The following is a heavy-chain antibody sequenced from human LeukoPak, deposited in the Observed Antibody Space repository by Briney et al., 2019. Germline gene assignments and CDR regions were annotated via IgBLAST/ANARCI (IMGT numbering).Heavy chain of an antibody. D-gene: IGHD2-15*01. CDR3: ARASYCSGGSCYSTPFDY. J-gene: IGHJ4*02. Sequence: PSGTLSLTCAVSGDSISSSNWWSWVRQPPGQGLEWIGEIYHSGSTNYNPSLKSRVTISVDKSKNQFSLKLSSVTAADTAVYYCARASYCSGGSCYSTPFDYWGQGTLVTVSS. CDR1: GDSISSSNW. V-gene: IGHV4-4*02. CDR2: IYHSGST.